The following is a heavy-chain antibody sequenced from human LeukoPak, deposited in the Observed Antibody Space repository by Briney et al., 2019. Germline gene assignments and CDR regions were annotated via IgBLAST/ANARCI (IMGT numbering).Heavy chain of an antibody. V-gene: IGHV4-38-2*01. J-gene: IGHJ4*02. CDR1: GYSISSGYY. CDR3: ARASGYDFWSGYYIGY. CDR2: IYHSGST. D-gene: IGHD3-3*01. Sequence: PSETLSLTCAVSGYSISSGYYWGWIRQPPGKGLEWIGSIYHSGSTYYNPSLKSRVTISVDTSKNQFSLKLSSVTAADTAVYYCARASGYDFWSGYYIGYWGQGTLVTVSS.